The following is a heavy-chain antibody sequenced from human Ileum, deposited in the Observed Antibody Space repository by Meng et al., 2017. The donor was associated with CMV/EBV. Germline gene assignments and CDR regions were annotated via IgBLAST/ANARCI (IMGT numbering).Heavy chain of an antibody. CDR3: VRQVVAASFDY. V-gene: IGHV4-30-4*08. CDR1: GDSITSGNYY. CDR2: IYYSGSP. J-gene: IGHJ4*02. D-gene: IGHD2-15*01. Sequence: QVQRQWPAPRLVTPPRPLPLTCPCSGDSITSGNYYWSWICQPPGRGLEWIGYIYYSGSPYYKPSLKSRVTISLDTSKNQFSLNLRSVTATDSAVYYCVRQVVAASFDYWGQGALVTVSS.